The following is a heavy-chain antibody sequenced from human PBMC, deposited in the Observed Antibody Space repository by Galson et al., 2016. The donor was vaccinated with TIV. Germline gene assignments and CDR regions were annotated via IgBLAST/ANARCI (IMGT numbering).Heavy chain of an antibody. CDR3: ARHGVTPASFDI. J-gene: IGHJ3*02. Sequence: QSGAEVKKPGESLKISCQDSGYILTNFWIAWVRQMPGQGLEWMGIMKPGDSDTRYSPSFHDQVTISDDNAIGTAYLQWRSLNASDTPMYYCARHGVTPASFDIWGQGTMVTVFS. V-gene: IGHV5-51*01. CDR1: GYILTNFW. D-gene: IGHD3-16*01. CDR2: MKPGDSDT.